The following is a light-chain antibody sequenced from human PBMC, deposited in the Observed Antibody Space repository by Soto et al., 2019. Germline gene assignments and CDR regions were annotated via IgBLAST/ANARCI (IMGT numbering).Light chain of an antibody. CDR1: SSNIGSNY. CDR2: RND. CDR3: AAWDDSLRGWV. J-gene: IGLJ3*02. V-gene: IGLV1-47*01. Sequence: QSVLTQPPSASGTPGQRVTISCSASSSNIGSNYVYWYQQLPGTAPKLLIYRNDQRPSGVPDRISGSKSGTSASLAISGLRSEDEADYYCAAWDDSLRGWVFGGGTKLTVL.